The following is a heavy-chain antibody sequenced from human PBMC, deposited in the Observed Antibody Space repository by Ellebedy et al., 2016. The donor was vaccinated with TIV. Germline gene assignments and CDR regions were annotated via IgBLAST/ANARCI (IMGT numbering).Heavy chain of an antibody. CDR2: INPDGTRT. Sequence: GESLKISXAASGFTFSNFWMHWVRQVPGKGLVWVSHINPDGTRTDYAASVEGRFTISRDNAKNTLYLQMSSLRVEDTAMYYCIRAVGSRDSRWGQGTLVTVSS. J-gene: IGHJ4*02. CDR1: GFTFSNFW. V-gene: IGHV3-74*01. D-gene: IGHD2-21*02. CDR3: IRAVGSRDSR.